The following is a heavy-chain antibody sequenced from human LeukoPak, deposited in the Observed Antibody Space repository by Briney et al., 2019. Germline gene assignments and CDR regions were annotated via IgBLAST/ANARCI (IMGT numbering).Heavy chain of an antibody. CDR1: AFTFSSYT. Sequence: GGSLGLSCAASAFTFSSYTMNWVRQAPGKGLEWVSSIDTSSNYIYYADSLKGRFTISRDDAKNSLYLQMNSLRAEDTAVYYCARDVRGNYYDYWGQGTLVAVSS. J-gene: IGHJ4*02. V-gene: IGHV3-21*01. CDR3: ARDVRGNYYDY. D-gene: IGHD1-26*01. CDR2: IDTSSNYI.